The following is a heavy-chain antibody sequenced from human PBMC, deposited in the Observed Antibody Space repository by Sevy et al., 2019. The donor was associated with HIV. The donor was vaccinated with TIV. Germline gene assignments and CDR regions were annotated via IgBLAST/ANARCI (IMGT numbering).Heavy chain of an antibody. Sequence: SETLSLTCTVSGASVSSGRYYWSWIRQPPGKGLEWIGYIYYNGRANQNPSLKSRVTISVDTSKNQLSLNLRSVIAADTAVYYCAGGGSYGLGSYNSWGHGTLVTVSS. D-gene: IGHD3-10*01. CDR2: IYYNGRA. J-gene: IGHJ5*01. V-gene: IGHV4-61*01. CDR1: GASVSSGRYY. CDR3: AGGGSYGLGSYNS.